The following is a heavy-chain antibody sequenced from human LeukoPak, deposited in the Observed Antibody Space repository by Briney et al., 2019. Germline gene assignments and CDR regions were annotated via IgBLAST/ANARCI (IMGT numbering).Heavy chain of an antibody. V-gene: IGHV4-34*01. CDR2: INHSGST. CDR1: GGSFSGYY. Sequence: SEALSLTCAVYGGSFSGYYWSWIRQPPGKGLEWIGEINHSGSTNYNPSLKSRVTISVDTSKNQFSLKLSSVTAADTAVYYCARETDYWGQGTLVTVSS. CDR3: ARETDY. J-gene: IGHJ4*02.